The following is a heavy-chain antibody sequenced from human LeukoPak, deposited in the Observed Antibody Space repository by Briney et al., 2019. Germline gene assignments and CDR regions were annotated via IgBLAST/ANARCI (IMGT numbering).Heavy chain of an antibody. CDR1: GGSFSGYY. J-gene: IGHJ3*02. Sequence: PSETLSLTCAVYGGSFSGYYWSWIRQPPGKGLEWIGEINHSGSTNYNPSLKSRVTISVDTSKNQFSLKLSSVTAADTAVYYCARGSVWYSGSYYAPWVRAFDIWGQGTMVTVSS. V-gene: IGHV4-34*01. CDR2: INHSGST. D-gene: IGHD1-26*01. CDR3: ARGSVWYSGSYYAPWVRAFDI.